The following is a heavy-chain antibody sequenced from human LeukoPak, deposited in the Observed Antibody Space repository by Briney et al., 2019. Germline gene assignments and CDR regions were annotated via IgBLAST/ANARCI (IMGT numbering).Heavy chain of an antibody. CDR2: IYYSGST. V-gene: IGHV4-39*07. CDR1: GGSISSSSYY. Sequence: PSETLSLTCTVSGGSISSSSYYWGWIRQPPGKGLEWIGSIYYSGSTYYNPSLKLRVTISVDTSKNQFSLKLSSVTAADTAVYYCARGASGSFGPWGQGTLVTVSS. D-gene: IGHD1-26*01. J-gene: IGHJ5*02. CDR3: ARGASGSFGP.